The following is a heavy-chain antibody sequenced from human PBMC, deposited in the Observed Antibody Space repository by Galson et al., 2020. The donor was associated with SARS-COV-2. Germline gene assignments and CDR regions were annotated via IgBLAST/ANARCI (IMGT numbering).Heavy chain of an antibody. Sequence: ASVKDSCKAPGYTFTGYYLHWVRQAPGQGIEWMGWINPNSGSTNYAQKFQGRVTMTGDTSISTAYMELSSLRSDDTAVYFCARSCCSTTCFQTDGMDVWGQGTTVTVSS. J-gene: IGHJ6*02. CDR3: ARSCCSTTCFQTDGMDV. CDR2: INPNSGST. CDR1: GYTFTGYY. V-gene: IGHV1-2*02. D-gene: IGHD2-2*01.